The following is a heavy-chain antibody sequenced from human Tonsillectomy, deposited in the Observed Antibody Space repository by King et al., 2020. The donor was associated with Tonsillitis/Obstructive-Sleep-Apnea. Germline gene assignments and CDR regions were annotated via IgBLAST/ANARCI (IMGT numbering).Heavy chain of an antibody. CDR1: GFTVSSNY. CDR2: IYSGGST. V-gene: IGHV3-53*01. CDR3: ARVPFHDYGMDV. J-gene: IGHJ6*02. Sequence: VQLVESGGCLIQPGGSLRLSCAASGFTVSSNYMSWVRQAPGKGLEWVSVIYSGGSTYYADSVKGRFTISRDNSKNTLYLQMNSLRAEDTAVYYCARVPFHDYGMDVWGQGTTVTVSS.